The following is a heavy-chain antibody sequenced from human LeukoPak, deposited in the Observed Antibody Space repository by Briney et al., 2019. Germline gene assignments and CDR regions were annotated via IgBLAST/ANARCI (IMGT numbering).Heavy chain of an antibody. Sequence: KASETLSLTCTVSGGSISSYHWSWIRQPAGKGLEWIGRIYSSGSTNHNPSLRSRVTMSVDTSKNQFSLKLSSVTAADTAVYYCARQYYCDSSGFFDYWGQGTLVTVSS. V-gene: IGHV4-4*07. J-gene: IGHJ4*02. CDR1: GGSISSYH. CDR2: IYSSGST. CDR3: ARQYYCDSSGFFDY. D-gene: IGHD3-22*01.